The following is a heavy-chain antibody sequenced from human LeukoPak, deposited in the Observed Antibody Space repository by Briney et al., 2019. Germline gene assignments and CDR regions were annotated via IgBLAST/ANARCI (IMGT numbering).Heavy chain of an antibody. CDR2: ISPSGTT. CDR1: GGSISSSNYY. J-gene: IGHJ5*02. CDR3: ARDFYASGFYFWFDP. V-gene: IGHV4-61*02. Sequence: SETLSLTCTVSGGSISSSNYYWGWIRQPAGKGLEWIGRISPSGTTHYNPSLGSRVTMSVDTSKNYFSLRLSSVTAADTAVYYCARDFYASGFYFWFDPWGQGILVTVSS. D-gene: IGHD2/OR15-2a*01.